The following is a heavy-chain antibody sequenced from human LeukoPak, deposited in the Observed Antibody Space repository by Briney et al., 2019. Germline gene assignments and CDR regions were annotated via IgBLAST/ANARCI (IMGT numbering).Heavy chain of an antibody. D-gene: IGHD5-12*01. Sequence: PGGSLRLSCTASGFTFSNFWMTWARQPPGKGLEWVSAISSSGGDTYYADSVKGRFTISRDNFKNTLCLQMNSLRAEDTAVYYCAKGDHVLATSSDRVFEYWGQGTLVTVSS. CDR3: AKGDHVLATSSDRVFEY. CDR1: GFTFSNFW. CDR2: ISSSGGDT. V-gene: IGHV3-23*01. J-gene: IGHJ4*02.